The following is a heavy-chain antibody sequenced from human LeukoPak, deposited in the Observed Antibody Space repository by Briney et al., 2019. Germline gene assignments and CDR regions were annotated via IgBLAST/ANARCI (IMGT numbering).Heavy chain of an antibody. CDR3: ASLIAAAGTEFDY. CDR2: IDPSDSYT. Sequence: GESLKISCKGSGYSFTSYWTSWVRQMPGKGLEWMGRIDPSDSYTNYSPSFQGHVTISADKSISTAYLQWSSLKASDTAMYYCASLIAAAGTEFDYWGQGTLVTVSS. J-gene: IGHJ4*02. D-gene: IGHD6-13*01. CDR1: GYSFTSYW. V-gene: IGHV5-10-1*01.